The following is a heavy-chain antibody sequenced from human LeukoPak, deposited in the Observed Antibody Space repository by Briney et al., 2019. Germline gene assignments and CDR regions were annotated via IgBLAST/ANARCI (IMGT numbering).Heavy chain of an antibody. CDR2: ISYDGSNK. J-gene: IGHJ5*02. V-gene: IGHV3-30-3*01. CDR1: GFTFSSYA. D-gene: IGHD2-15*01. Sequence: PGRSLRLSCAASGFTFSSYAMHWVRQAPGKGLEWVAVISYDGSNKYYADSVKGRFTISRDDSKNTPYLQMNSLRAEDTAVYYCARDNCSGGSCFGWFDPWGQGTLVTVSS. CDR3: ARDNCSGGSCFGWFDP.